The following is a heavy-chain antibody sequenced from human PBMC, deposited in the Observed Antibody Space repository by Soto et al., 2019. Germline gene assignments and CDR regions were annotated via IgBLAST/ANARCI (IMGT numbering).Heavy chain of an antibody. CDR3: ARVSGLVGATFVYAFDI. D-gene: IGHD1-26*01. V-gene: IGHV4-31*03. CDR2: IYYSGST. CDR1: GGSISSGGYY. Sequence: PSETLSLTCTVSGGSISSGGYYWSWIRQHPGKGLEWIGYIYYSGSTYYNPSLKSRVTISVDTSKNQFSLKLSSVTAADTAVYYCARVSGLVGATFVYAFDIWGQGTMVTVSS. J-gene: IGHJ3*02.